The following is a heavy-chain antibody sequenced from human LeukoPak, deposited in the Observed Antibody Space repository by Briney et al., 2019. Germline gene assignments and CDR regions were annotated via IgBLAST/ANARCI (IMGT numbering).Heavy chain of an antibody. CDR2: IIPIFGTA. Sequence: AVKVSCKASGGSFSSYAISWVRQAPGQGLEWMGGIIPIFGTANYAQKFQGRVTITADESTSTAYMELSSLRSEDTAVYYCARPGIAAAGSLDYWGQGTLVTVSS. CDR3: ARPGIAAAGSLDY. V-gene: IGHV1-69*13. J-gene: IGHJ4*02. CDR1: GGSFSSYA. D-gene: IGHD6-13*01.